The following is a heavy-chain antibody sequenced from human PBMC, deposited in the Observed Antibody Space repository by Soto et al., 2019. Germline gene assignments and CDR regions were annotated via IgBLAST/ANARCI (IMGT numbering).Heavy chain of an antibody. D-gene: IGHD2-2*03. J-gene: IGHJ5*02. V-gene: IGHV4-59*01. CDR3: ARGGYCSSTSCYARPGWFDP. CDR1: GGSISSYY. Sequence: SKTLSLTCTVSGGSISSYYWSWIRQPPGKGLEWIGYIYYSGSTNYNPSLKSRVTISVDTSKNQFSLKLSSVTAADTAVYYCARGGYCSSTSCYARPGWFDPWGQGTLVTVSS. CDR2: IYYSGST.